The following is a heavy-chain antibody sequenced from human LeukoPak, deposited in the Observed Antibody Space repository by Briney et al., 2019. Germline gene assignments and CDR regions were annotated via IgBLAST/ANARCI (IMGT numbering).Heavy chain of an antibody. J-gene: IGHJ6*02. V-gene: IGHV4-34*01. CDR2: INHSGST. CDR1: GGSFSGYY. D-gene: IGHD3-9*01. Sequence: ETLSLTCAVYGGSFSGYYWSWIRQPPGKGLEWIGEINHSGSTNYNPSLKSRVTISVDTSKNQFSLKLSSVTAADTAVYYCARGPLRYFDWLYLRGMDVWGQGTTVTVSS. CDR3: ARGPLRYFDWLYLRGMDV.